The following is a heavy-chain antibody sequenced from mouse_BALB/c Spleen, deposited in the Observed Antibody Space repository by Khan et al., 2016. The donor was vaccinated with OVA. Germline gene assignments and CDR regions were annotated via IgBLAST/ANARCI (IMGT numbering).Heavy chain of an antibody. Sequence: EVQLQESGPGLVKPSQSLSLTCTVTGYSITSDYAWNWIRQFPGNTLEWMGYISYSGCTNYNPSLKSRISITRDTSKNQFILQLNSVTTEDTATYYCARGGSRYNYAMDYWGQGTSVTVSS. J-gene: IGHJ4*01. CDR2: ISYSGCT. D-gene: IGHD1-1*02. CDR1: GYSITSDYA. CDR3: ARGGSRYNYAMDY. V-gene: IGHV3-2*02.